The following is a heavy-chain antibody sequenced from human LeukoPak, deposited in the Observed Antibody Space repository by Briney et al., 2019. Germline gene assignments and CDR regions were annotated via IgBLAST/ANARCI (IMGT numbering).Heavy chain of an antibody. CDR1: GYTFTSYG. V-gene: IGHV1-18*01. CDR2: ISAYNGNT. J-gene: IGHJ4*02. Sequence: ASVKASCKASGYTFTSYGISWVRQAPGQGLEWMGWISAYNGNTNYAQKLQGRVTMTTDTSTSTAYMELRSLRSDDTAVYYCARERFGSGSYSFDYWGQGTLDTVSS. D-gene: IGHD3-10*01. CDR3: ARERFGSGSYSFDY.